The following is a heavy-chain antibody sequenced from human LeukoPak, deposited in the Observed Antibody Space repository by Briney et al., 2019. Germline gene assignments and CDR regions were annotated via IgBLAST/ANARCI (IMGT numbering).Heavy chain of an antibody. CDR3: ARASYSYDINGWVPFDY. Sequence: SETLSLTCTVSGGSISTSNYYWGWIRQPPGKGLEWIGNIYYSGSTYYNPSLKSRVTISVDRSKNQFSLKLSSVTAADTAVYYCARASYSYDINGWVPFDYWGQGTLVTVSS. J-gene: IGHJ4*02. D-gene: IGHD3-22*01. CDR2: IYYSGST. V-gene: IGHV4-39*07. CDR1: GGSISTSNYY.